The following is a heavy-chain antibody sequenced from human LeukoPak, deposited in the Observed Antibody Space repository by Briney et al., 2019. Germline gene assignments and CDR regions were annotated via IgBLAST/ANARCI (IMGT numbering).Heavy chain of an antibody. Sequence: SQTLSLTCTVSGGSISSGGYYWSWIRQHPGKGLEWIGYIYYSGSTYYNPSLKSRVTISVDTSKNQFSLKLSSVTAADTAVYYCARDFAPKYGDYGGFDYWGQGTLVTVSS. CDR3: ARDFAPKYGDYGGFDY. D-gene: IGHD4-17*01. CDR1: GGSISSGGYY. J-gene: IGHJ4*02. CDR2: IYYSGST. V-gene: IGHV4-31*03.